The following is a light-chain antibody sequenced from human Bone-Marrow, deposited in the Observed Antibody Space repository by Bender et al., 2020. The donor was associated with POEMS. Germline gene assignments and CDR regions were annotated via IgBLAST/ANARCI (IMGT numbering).Light chain of an antibody. J-gene: IGLJ1*01. CDR3: CSYAGSYTLAV. V-gene: IGLV2-23*02. Sequence: QSVLTQPASVSGSPGQSISISCTGTSSDVGGYDYVSWYQQYPGKAPKLMIYEVTKRPSGLSDRFSGSKSGYTASLTISGLRAEDEADYYCCSYAGSYTLAVFGTGTKVTVL. CDR1: SSDVGGYDY. CDR2: EVT.